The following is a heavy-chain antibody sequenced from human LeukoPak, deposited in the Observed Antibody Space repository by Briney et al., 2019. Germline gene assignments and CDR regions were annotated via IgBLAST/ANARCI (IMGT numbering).Heavy chain of an antibody. CDR2: IRSKAYGGTT. J-gene: IGHJ5*02. CDR3: TRDHYCSSTSCQNWFDP. V-gene: IGHV3-49*04. D-gene: IGHD2-2*01. CDR1: GFTFSDYA. Sequence: GGPLRLSCTASGFTFSDYAMSWVRQAPGKGLEWVGFIRSKAYGGTTEYAASVKGRFTISRDDSKSIAYLQMNSLKTEDTAVYYCTRDHYCSSTSCQNWFDPWGQGTLVTVSS.